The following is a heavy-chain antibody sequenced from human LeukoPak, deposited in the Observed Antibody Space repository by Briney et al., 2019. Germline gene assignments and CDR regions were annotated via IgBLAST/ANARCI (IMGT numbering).Heavy chain of an antibody. CDR1: GFTFSRFA. D-gene: IGHD2-15*01. V-gene: IGHV3-30*04. CDR3: TMEYGYSSFDY. J-gene: IGHJ4*02. Sequence: GGSLRLSCRASGFTFSRFAFHWVRQTPDRGLEWVAIISYDGNVIYYADSVEGRFTISRDDSRNTVTLQMDSLRVEDSAIYYCTMEYGYSSFDYWGRGTRVTVSS. CDR2: ISYDGNVI.